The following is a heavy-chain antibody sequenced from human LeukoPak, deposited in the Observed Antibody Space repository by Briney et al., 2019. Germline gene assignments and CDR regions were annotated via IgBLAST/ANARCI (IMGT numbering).Heavy chain of an antibody. CDR2: ISYDGSNK. CDR3: ARPQWELGIGAFDI. D-gene: IGHD1-26*01. V-gene: IGHV3-30-3*01. Sequence: SGGSLRLSCAASGFTFSSYAMHWVRQATGKGLEWVAVISYDGSNKYYADSVKGRFTISRDNSKNTLYLQMNSLRAEDTAVYYCARPQWELGIGAFDIWGQGTMVTVSS. J-gene: IGHJ3*02. CDR1: GFTFSSYA.